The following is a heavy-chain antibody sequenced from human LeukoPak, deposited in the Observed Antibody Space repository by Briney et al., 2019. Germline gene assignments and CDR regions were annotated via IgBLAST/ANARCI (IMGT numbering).Heavy chain of an antibody. CDR2: INKDESEK. D-gene: IGHD4-17*01. Sequence: TGGSLRLSCAASGFSFSNSWMSWVRQAPGKGREWVANINKDESEKNYVASVKGRFTISRDNARNSLYLQMNNLRAEDTAVYYCTTYDYGDYAFLIWGQGTMVTVSS. J-gene: IGHJ3*02. V-gene: IGHV3-7*01. CDR3: TTYDYGDYAFLI. CDR1: GFSFSNSW.